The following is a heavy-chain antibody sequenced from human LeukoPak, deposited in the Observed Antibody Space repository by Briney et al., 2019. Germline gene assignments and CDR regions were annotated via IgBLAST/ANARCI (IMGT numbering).Heavy chain of an antibody. Sequence: GGSLRLSCAASGFTFSSYAMSWVRQAPGKGLEWVSGISGSGGSTYYADSVKGRFTISRDNSKNTLSLQMNSLSAEDTAIYYCATTKQARRYFDYWGQGILVTASS. D-gene: IGHD1-1*01. CDR1: GFTFSSYA. V-gene: IGHV3-23*01. J-gene: IGHJ4*02. CDR2: ISGSGGST. CDR3: ATTKQARRYFDY.